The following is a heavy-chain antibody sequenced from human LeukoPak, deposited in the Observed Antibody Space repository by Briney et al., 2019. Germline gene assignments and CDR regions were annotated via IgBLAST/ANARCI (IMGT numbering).Heavy chain of an antibody. Sequence: GGSLRLSCAASGFTFSNYAIHWVRQAPGKGLEWVACIRYDGSNKYYVDSVKGRFTISRDNSKNTLYLQMNSLRAEDTAVYYCAKPSLYYYDTSGYYRYWYFDLWGRGTLVTVSS. J-gene: IGHJ2*01. D-gene: IGHD3-22*01. CDR1: GFTFSNYA. CDR3: AKPSLYYYDTSGYYRYWYFDL. CDR2: IRYDGSNK. V-gene: IGHV3-30*02.